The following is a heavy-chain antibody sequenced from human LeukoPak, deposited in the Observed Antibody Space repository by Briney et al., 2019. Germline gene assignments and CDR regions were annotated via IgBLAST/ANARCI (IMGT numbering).Heavy chain of an antibody. J-gene: IGHJ4*02. Sequence: SETLSLTCAVYGGSFSGYYWSWIRQPPGKGLEWIGEMYHSGSTNYNPSLKSRVTISVDTSKNQFSLKLSSVTAADTAVYYCASGGAITMVRGVITYFDYWGQGTLVTVSS. CDR3: ASGGAITMVRGVITYFDY. D-gene: IGHD3-10*01. CDR2: MYHSGST. V-gene: IGHV4-34*01. CDR1: GGSFSGYY.